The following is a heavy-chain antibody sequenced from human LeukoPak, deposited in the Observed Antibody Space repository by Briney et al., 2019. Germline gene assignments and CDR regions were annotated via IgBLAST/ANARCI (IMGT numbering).Heavy chain of an antibody. D-gene: IGHD6-13*01. Sequence: SETLSLTCAVYGGSFSGYYWSWIRQPPGKGLEWIGEINHSGSTNYNPSLKSRVTISVDTSKNQFSLKLSSVTAADTAVYYCARGLKADRFLGHSSSWYNGMDVWGQGTTVTVSS. CDR2: INHSGST. CDR3: ARGLKADRFLGHSSSWYNGMDV. CDR1: GGSFSGYY. J-gene: IGHJ6*02. V-gene: IGHV4-34*01.